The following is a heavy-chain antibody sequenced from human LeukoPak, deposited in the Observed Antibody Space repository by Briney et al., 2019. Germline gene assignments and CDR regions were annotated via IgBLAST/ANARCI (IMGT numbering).Heavy chain of an antibody. D-gene: IGHD6-19*01. CDR3: ARDLYSSGWYGPVDF. J-gene: IGHJ4*02. V-gene: IGHV3-20*04. CDR2: INWNGVST. CDR1: GFTFEDYG. Sequence: GGSLRLSCAASGFTFEDYGFSWVRQAPGKGLEWVSGINWNGVSTSYADSVKGRFTISRDNAKNSLYLQMNSLRAEDTALYYCARDLYSSGWYGPVDFWGQGTLVTVSS.